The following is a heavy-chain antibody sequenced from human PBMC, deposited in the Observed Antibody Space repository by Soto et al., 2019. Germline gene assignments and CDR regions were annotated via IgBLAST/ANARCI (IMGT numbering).Heavy chain of an antibody. J-gene: IGHJ3*02. Sequence: EVQLVESGGGLVKPGESLRLSCAASGFTFSNYNINWVRQAPGKGLEWVSSITSRSIGMYYADSVKGRFTISRDDAKNSLSLQMNGLRAEDTAVYFCVRESYPAKAFDIWGQGTMVTVSS. CDR3: VRESYPAKAFDI. CDR2: ITSRSIGM. V-gene: IGHV3-21*01. D-gene: IGHD2-2*01. CDR1: GFTFSNYN.